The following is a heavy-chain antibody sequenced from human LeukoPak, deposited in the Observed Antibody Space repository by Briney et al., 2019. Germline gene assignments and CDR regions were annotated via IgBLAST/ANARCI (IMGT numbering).Heavy chain of an antibody. CDR3: AKAYGSGSYYNFFDY. CDR1: GFTFDDYG. J-gene: IGHJ4*02. V-gene: IGHV3-20*04. D-gene: IGHD3-10*01. CDR2: INWNGGST. Sequence: PGGSLRLSCAASGFTFDDYGMSWVRQAPGKGLEWVSGINWNGGSTGYADSVKGRFTISRDNAKNSLYLQMNSLRAEDTAVYYCAKAYGSGSYYNFFDYWGQGTLVTVSS.